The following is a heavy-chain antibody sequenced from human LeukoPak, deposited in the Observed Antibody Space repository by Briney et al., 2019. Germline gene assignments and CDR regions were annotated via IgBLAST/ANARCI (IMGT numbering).Heavy chain of an antibody. CDR3: AKGLEYYYDSSGAFDI. CDR2: ISGSGGST. J-gene: IGHJ3*02. D-gene: IGHD3-22*01. CDR1: GFTFSSYA. Sequence: PGGSLRLSCAASGFTFSSYAMSWVRQAPGKGLEWVSAISGSGGSTYYADSVKGRFTISRDNSKNTLYLQMNSLRAEDTAVYYCAKGLEYYYDSSGAFDIWGQETGDTVSS. V-gene: IGHV3-23*01.